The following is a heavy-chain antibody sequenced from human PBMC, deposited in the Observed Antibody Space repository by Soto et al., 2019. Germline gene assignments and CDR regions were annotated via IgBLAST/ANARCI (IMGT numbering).Heavy chain of an antibody. Sequence: EVQVVESGGGLVKPGGSLRLSCAASGFTFSSYSMNWVRQAPGKGLEWVSSISSSSNYIYYVDSVKRRVTISRDNAKTTRDLQMSSLRAEAMAVSDCARGQKGAGVAYWGPGTLVTVSS. D-gene: IGHD1-26*01. J-gene: IGHJ4*02. CDR1: GFTFSSYS. CDR2: ISSSSNYI. V-gene: IGHV3-21*01. CDR3: ARGQKGAGVAY.